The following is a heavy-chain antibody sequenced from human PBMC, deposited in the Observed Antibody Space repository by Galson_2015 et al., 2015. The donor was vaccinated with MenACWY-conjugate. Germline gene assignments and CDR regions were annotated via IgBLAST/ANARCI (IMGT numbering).Heavy chain of an antibody. CDR1: GFTFSTYA. V-gene: IGHV3-23*01. CDR2: TSASGDST. CDR3: AKDHAALAAHHLGYYFDY. J-gene: IGHJ4*02. D-gene: IGHD6-25*01. Sequence: SLRLSCAASGFTFSTYAMSWVRQAPGKGLEWVSATSASGDSTYHTDSVKGRFTISRDNSKDTLYLQMNNLRAEDTAVYYCAKDHAALAAHHLGYYFDYWGQGTLVTVSS.